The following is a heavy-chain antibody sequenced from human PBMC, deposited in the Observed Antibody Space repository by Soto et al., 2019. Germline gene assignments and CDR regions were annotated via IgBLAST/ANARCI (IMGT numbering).Heavy chain of an antibody. Sequence: QVQLVESGGGVVQPGRSLRLSCAASGFNFSRYAMHWVRQASGKGLEWVAVISYDGNNRYYSDSVKDRFSFSRDNSKNTLSLQMNSLRPEDTAVYYCAKDRHQLGIYYYYGMDLWGQGTTVTVSS. CDR2: ISYDGNNR. V-gene: IGHV3-30*18. D-gene: IGHD6-13*01. CDR3: AKDRHQLGIYYYYGMDL. J-gene: IGHJ6*02. CDR1: GFNFSRYA.